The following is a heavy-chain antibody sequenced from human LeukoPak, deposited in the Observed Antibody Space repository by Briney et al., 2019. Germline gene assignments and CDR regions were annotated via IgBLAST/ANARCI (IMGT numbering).Heavy chain of an antibody. J-gene: IGHJ4*02. D-gene: IGHD3-3*01. V-gene: IGHV1-58*02. CDR1: GFTFTSSA. Sequence: PGTSVKVSCKASGFTFTSSAMQWVRQTRRQRLEWIGWIVVGSGNTNYAQKFQERVTITRDMSTSTAYMELSSLRSEDTAVYYCAAGVRFLAWLDFDYWGQGTLVTVSS. CDR2: IVVGSGNT. CDR3: AAGVRFLAWLDFDY.